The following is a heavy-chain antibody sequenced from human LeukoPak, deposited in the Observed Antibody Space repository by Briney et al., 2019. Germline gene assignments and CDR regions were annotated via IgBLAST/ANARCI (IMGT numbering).Heavy chain of an antibody. CDR1: GYTFTGYY. V-gene: IGHV1-2*02. D-gene: IGHD3-9*01. Sequence: GASVKVSCKASGYTFTGYYMHWVRQAPRQGLEWMGWLNPNSGGTNYAQKFQGRVTMTRDTSISTAYMELSRLRSDDTAVYYCARGAPHYDILTGYYPFDYWGQGTLVTVSS. CDR2: LNPNSGGT. CDR3: ARGAPHYDILTGYYPFDY. J-gene: IGHJ4*02.